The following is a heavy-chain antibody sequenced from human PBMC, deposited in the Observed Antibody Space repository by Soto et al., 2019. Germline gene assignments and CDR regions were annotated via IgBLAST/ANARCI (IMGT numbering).Heavy chain of an antibody. V-gene: IGHV4-34*01. D-gene: IGHD1-20*01. CDR1: GGSFSGYY. CDR2: INHSGST. CDR3: ARVGFNWNDDYYGMDV. J-gene: IGHJ6*02. Sequence: SETLSLTCAVYGGSFSGYYWSWIRQPPGKGLEWIGEINHSGSTNYNPSLKSRVTISVDTSKNQFSLKLSSVTAADTAVYYCARVGFNWNDDYYGMDVWGQGTTLTVS.